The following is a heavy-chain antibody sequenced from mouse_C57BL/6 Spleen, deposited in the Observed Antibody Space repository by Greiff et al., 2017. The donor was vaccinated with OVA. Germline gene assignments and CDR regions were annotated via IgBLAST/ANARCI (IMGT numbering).Heavy chain of an antibody. CDR2: ISSGGSYT. Sequence: DVMLVESGGDLVKPGGSLKLSCAASGFTFSSYGMSWVRQTPDKRLEWVATISSGGSYTYCPDSVKGRFTISRDNAKNTLYLQMSSLKSEDTAMYYCARQVITTVVAHFDYWGQGTTLTVSS. CDR1: GFTFSSYG. J-gene: IGHJ2*01. CDR3: ARQVITTVVAHFDY. D-gene: IGHD1-1*01. V-gene: IGHV5-6*02.